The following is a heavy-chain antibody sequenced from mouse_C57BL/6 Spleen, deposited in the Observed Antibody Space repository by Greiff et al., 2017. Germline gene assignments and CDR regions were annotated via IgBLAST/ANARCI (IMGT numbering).Heavy chain of an antibody. Sequence: QVQLQQPGAELVMPGASVKLSCKASGYTFTSYWMHWVKQRPGQGLEWIGEIDPSDSYTNYNQKFKGKATLTVDKSSSTAYLQLSSLTSEDSAVYYCASFGGDWEWDFEVWGTATTVTVSS. CDR3: ASFGGDWEWDFEV. CDR2: IDPSDSYT. CDR1: GYTFTSYW. J-gene: IGHJ1*03. D-gene: IGHD2-13*01. V-gene: IGHV1-69*01.